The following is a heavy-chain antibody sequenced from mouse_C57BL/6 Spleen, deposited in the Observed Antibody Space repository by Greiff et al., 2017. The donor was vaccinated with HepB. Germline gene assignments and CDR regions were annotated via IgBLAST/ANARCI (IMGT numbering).Heavy chain of an antibody. D-gene: IGHD1-1*01. CDR2: IWSGGST. Sequence: VHLVESGPGLVQPSQSLSITCTVSGFSLTSYGVHWVRQSPGKGLEWLGVIWSGGSTDYNAAFISRLSISKDNSKSQGFFKMNSLQATDTAIYYCARDYYGSSYGFAYWGQGTLVTVSA. CDR3: ARDYYGSSYGFAY. V-gene: IGHV2-2*02. J-gene: IGHJ3*01. CDR1: GFSLTSYG.